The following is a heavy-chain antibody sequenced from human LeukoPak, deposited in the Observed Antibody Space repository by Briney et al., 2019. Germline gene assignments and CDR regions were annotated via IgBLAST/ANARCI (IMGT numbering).Heavy chain of an antibody. CDR1: GYTFSGNY. J-gene: IGHJ3*02. Sequence: ASVKVSCKASGYTFSGNYMHWVRQAPGQELEWMGWINPNTGGTNYAQKFQGRVTMTRDTSISTAYMELSRLRSDDTAVYYCARVGSSRWDIWGQGTMVTVSS. V-gene: IGHV1-2*02. D-gene: IGHD6-13*01. CDR2: INPNTGGT. CDR3: ARVGSSRWDI.